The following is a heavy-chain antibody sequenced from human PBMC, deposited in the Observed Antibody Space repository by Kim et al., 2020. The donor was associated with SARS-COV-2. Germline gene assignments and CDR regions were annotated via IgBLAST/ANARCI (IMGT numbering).Heavy chain of an antibody. J-gene: IGHJ4*02. D-gene: IGHD3-22*01. CDR1: GYSYTGYY. V-gene: IGHV1-2*02. Sequence: ASVKVSCKASGYSYTGYYIHWVRQAPGQGLEWMGWVNTHNGGTGYAQKFQGRVSMTSDKSMTTASMEMTSLRYDDTAVFYCARGYYDTSSYPLDYWGPGT. CDR3: ARGYYDTSSYPLDY. CDR2: VNTHNGGT.